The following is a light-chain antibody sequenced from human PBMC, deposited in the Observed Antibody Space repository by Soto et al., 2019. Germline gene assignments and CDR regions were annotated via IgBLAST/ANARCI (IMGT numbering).Light chain of an antibody. CDR1: QSVSSY. CDR2: DAS. Sequence: EIVLTQSPATLSLSPGERATLSCRASQSVSSYLAWYQQKPGQAPRLLIYDASNRATGIPARFGGSGSGTDFTLTISSLEPEDFAVYYCQQRSNSPPLTFGGGTKVDIK. J-gene: IGKJ4*01. V-gene: IGKV3-11*01. CDR3: QQRSNSPPLT.